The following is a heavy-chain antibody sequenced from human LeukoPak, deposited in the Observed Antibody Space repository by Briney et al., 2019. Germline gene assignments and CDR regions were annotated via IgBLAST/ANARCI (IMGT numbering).Heavy chain of an antibody. J-gene: IGHJ4*02. CDR2: IKYDGNEE. CDR1: GFTFSSYW. D-gene: IGHD6-13*01. Sequence: GGSLRLSCAASGFTFSSYWMSWMRQAPGKGMEWVANIKYDGNEEYYVDSVKGRFTISRDNAKNSLYLQLNSLRVEDTAVYYCKSGGAAPGSFDYWGQGTLVTVSP. CDR3: KSGGAAPGSFDY. V-gene: IGHV3-7*01.